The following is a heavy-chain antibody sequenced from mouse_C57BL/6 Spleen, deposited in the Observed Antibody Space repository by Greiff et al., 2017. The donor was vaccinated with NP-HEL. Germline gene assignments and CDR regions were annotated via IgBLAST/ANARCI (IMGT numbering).Heavy chain of an antibody. Sequence: VQLQQPGAELVRPGSSVKLSCKASGYTFTSYWMHWVKQRPIQGLEWIGNIDPSDSETHYNQKFKDKATLTVDKSSSTAYMQLSSLTSEDSAVYYCARSRGYGYDGGYFDVWGTGTTVTVSS. CDR1: GYTFTSYW. J-gene: IGHJ1*03. CDR2: IDPSDSET. V-gene: IGHV1-52*01. CDR3: ARSRGYGYDGGYFDV. D-gene: IGHD2-2*01.